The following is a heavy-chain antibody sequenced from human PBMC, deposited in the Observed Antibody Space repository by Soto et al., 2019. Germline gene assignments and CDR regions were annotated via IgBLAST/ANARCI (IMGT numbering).Heavy chain of an antibody. CDR3: AGGGYDYAGS. CDR1: GYTFTSYD. V-gene: IGHV1-8*01. CDR2: MNPNSGNT. J-gene: IGHJ5*02. D-gene: IGHD4-17*01. Sequence: QVQLVQSGAEVKKPGASVKVSCKASGYTFTSYDINWVRQATGQGLEWMGWMNPNSGNTAYAQKFQGRVTMTRNTSIRTAYMELGSLGSEATAVYYCAGGGYDYAGSWGQGPQVTVSS.